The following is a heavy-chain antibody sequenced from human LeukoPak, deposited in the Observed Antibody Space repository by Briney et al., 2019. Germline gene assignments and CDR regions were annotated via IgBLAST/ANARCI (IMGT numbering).Heavy chain of an antibody. CDR1: GYSISSSNW. CDR3: ARGPLGYCSSTSCYVRRQHQTRNWFDP. J-gene: IGHJ5*02. V-gene: IGHV4-28*03. CDR2: INHSGST. D-gene: IGHD2-2*01. Sequence: SETLSLTCAVSGYSISSSNWWGWIRQPPGKGLEWIGEINHSGSTNYNPSLKSRVTISVDTSKNQFSLKLSSVTAADTAVYYCARGPLGYCSSTSCYVRRQHQTRNWFDPWGQGTLVTVSS.